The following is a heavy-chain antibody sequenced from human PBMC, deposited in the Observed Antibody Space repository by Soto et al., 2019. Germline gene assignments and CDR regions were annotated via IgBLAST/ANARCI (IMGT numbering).Heavy chain of an antibody. Sequence: QVQLVQSGAEEKKPGASVKVSCKASGYTFTSYAMHWVRQAPGQRLEWMGWINAGNGNTKYSQKFQGRVTITRDTYASTAYRGLSSVRSEDTAVYYCARSIVVVTALDYWGQGTLVTVSS. D-gene: IGHD2-21*02. V-gene: IGHV1-3*05. CDR3: ARSIVVVTALDY. CDR1: GYTFTSYA. J-gene: IGHJ4*02. CDR2: INAGNGNT.